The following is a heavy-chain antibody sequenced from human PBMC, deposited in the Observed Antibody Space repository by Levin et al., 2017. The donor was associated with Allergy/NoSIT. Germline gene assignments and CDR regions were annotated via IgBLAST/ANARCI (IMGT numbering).Heavy chain of an antibody. CDR3: ARVRGDYGDYIGASYFDY. Sequence: PGGSLRLSCSASGFTFGDYYMSWIRQAPGKGLEWLSDISSSAGTIYYADSVKGRFTISRDNAKNSLYLHMNSLRVEDTAVYYCARVRGDYGDYIGASYFDYWGQGTLVTVSS. D-gene: IGHD4-17*01. J-gene: IGHJ4*02. V-gene: IGHV3-11*01. CDR2: ISSSAGTI. CDR1: GFTFGDYY.